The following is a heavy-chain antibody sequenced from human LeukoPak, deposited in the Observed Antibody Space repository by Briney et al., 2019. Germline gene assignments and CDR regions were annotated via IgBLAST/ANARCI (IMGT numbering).Heavy chain of an antibody. CDR2: IYYSGST. J-gene: IGHJ4*02. V-gene: IGHV4-59*08. CDR3: ARIGSGRLGFDY. Sequence: PSETLSLTYTVSGGSISSYYWSWIRLPPGKGLEWIGYIYYSGSTNYNPSLKSRVTISVDTSKNQFSLKLSSVTAADTAVYYCARIGSGRLGFDYWGQGTLVTVSS. D-gene: IGHD3-10*01. CDR1: GGSISSYY.